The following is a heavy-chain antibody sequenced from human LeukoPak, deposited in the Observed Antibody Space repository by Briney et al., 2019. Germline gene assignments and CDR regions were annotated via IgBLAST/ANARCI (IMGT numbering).Heavy chain of an antibody. J-gene: IGHJ5*02. D-gene: IGHD3-22*01. V-gene: IGHV4-34*01. CDR3: ARAWYYYNSSGYFRWNWFDP. Sequence: SETLSLTCAVYGGSFSGYYWSWIRQPPGKGLEWIGEINHSGSTNYNPSLKSRVTISVDTSKNQFSLKLSSVTAADTAVYYCARAWYYYNSSGYFRWNWFDPWGQGTLVTVSS. CDR1: GGSFSGYY. CDR2: INHSGST.